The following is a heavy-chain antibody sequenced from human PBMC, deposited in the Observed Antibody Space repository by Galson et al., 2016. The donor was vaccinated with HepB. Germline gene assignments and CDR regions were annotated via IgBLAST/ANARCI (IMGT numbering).Heavy chain of an antibody. CDR1: GFRFSSHP. D-gene: IGHD2-2*01. V-gene: IGHV3-30-3*01. CDR2: ISSDGREK. CDR3: AKDPYAVVSRPEYFQH. J-gene: IGHJ1*01. Sequence: SLRLSCAASGFRFSSHPMHWVRQAPGKGLEWVAIISSDGREKYYADSVKGRFTISRDNSKNTLFLQLNSLRAEHTSVYYCAKDPYAVVSRPEYFQHWGQGTLVTVSS.